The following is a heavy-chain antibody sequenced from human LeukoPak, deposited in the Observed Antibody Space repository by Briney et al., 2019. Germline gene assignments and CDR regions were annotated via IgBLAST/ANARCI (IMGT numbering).Heavy chain of an antibody. J-gene: IGHJ4*02. Sequence: PGGSLRLSCAASGFTFSSYEMNWVRQAPGKGLEWVSYISSSGSIIYYADSVKDRFTISRDNAKNSLYLQLNSLRVDDTAVYYCARSRGYSGNYGPWYFDSWGQGSLVTVSS. CDR2: ISSSGSII. CDR1: GFTFSSYE. D-gene: IGHD1-26*01. V-gene: IGHV3-48*03. CDR3: ARSRGYSGNYGPWYFDS.